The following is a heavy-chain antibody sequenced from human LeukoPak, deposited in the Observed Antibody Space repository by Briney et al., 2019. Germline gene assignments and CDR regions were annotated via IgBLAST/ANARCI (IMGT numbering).Heavy chain of an antibody. CDR3: ARGPDYDFWSGYYVRYYYGMDV. Sequence: GGSLRLSCAASGFTFSSYGMHWVRQAPGKGLEWVAVIWYDGSNKYYADSVKGRFTISRDNSKNTLYLQMNSLRAEDTAVYYCARGPDYDFWSGYYVRYYYGMDVWGQGTTVTVSS. D-gene: IGHD3-3*01. CDR2: IWYDGSNK. V-gene: IGHV3-33*01. J-gene: IGHJ6*02. CDR1: GFTFSSYG.